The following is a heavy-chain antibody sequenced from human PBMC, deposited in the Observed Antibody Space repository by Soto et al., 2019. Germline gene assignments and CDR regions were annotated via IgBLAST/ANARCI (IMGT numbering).Heavy chain of an antibody. CDR1: DGSISSYY. CDR3: ARGSIAAAGYYYYGMDV. J-gene: IGHJ6*02. V-gene: IGHV4-4*07. CDR2: IYTSGST. Sequence: QVQLQESGPGLVKPSETLSLTCTVSDGSISSYYWSWIRQPAGKGLEWIGRIYTSGSTNYNPSLKSRVTMSVDTSKNQFSLKLSSVTAADTAVYYCARGSIAAAGYYYYGMDVWGQGTTVTVSS. D-gene: IGHD6-13*01.